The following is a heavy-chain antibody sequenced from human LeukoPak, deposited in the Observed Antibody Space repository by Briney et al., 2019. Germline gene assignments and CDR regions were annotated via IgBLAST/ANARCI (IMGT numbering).Heavy chain of an antibody. D-gene: IGHD3-10*01. CDR2: ISGSGGSK. Sequence: GGSLRLSCAASGFTFSSYAMSWVSQAPGKGLEWVSAISGSGGSKYYADSVKGRFTISRDNSKNTLYLQMNSLRAEDTAVYYCAKDYYYGSGSYYNPYYFDYWGQGTLVTVSS. CDR3: AKDYYYGSGSYYNPYYFDY. J-gene: IGHJ4*02. CDR1: GFTFSSYA. V-gene: IGHV3-23*01.